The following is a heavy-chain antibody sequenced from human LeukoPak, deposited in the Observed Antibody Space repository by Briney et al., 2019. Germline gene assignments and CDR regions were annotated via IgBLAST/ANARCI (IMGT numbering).Heavy chain of an antibody. D-gene: IGHD3-22*01. J-gene: IGHJ4*02. CDR1: GFTVSSTY. Sequence: PGGSLRLSCLASGFTVSSTYMSWVRQAPGKGLEWVANIKQDGSEKYYVDSVKGRFTISRDNSKNTLYLQMNSLRAEDTAVYYCARPDSSGYYYYFDYWGQGTLVTVSP. CDR2: IKQDGSEK. CDR3: ARPDSSGYYYYFDY. V-gene: IGHV3-7*01.